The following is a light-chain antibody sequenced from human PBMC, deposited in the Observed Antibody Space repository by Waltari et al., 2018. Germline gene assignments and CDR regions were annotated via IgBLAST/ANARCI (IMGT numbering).Light chain of an antibody. J-gene: IGKJ2*01. V-gene: IGKV4-1*01. CDR2: WAS. Sequence: DIVMTQSPDSLAVSLGERATINCKSSQSVFYRSDNKNYLAWYQQKPGRPPKLRIYWASTLESGVTDRFSGSGSETDFTLTISSLQAEDVAVYYCQQYYSAPFNFGQGTKLEIK. CDR3: QQYYSAPFN. CDR1: QSVFYRSDNKNY.